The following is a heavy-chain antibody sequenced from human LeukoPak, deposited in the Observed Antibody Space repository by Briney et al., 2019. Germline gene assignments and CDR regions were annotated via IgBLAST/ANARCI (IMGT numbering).Heavy chain of an antibody. J-gene: IGHJ4*02. CDR2: INSDGSSI. Sequence: PGGSLRLSCAASGFTFSSYWMHWVRQAPGRGLVWVSRINSDGSSISYAGSVKGRFTIPRDNAKNTLYLQMNSLRAEDTAVYYCARVFYISPYYDSSGYYAGWGQGTLVTVSS. CDR1: GFTFSSYW. D-gene: IGHD3-22*01. V-gene: IGHV3-74*01. CDR3: ARVFYISPYYDSSGYYAG.